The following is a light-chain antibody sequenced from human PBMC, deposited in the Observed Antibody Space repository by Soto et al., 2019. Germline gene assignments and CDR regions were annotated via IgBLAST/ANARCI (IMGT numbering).Light chain of an antibody. V-gene: IGKV1-5*01. Sequence: DIQMTQSPSTLSASVGDRVTITCRASQNINRWLAWYQQKPGKAPKLLIYDASSLKSGVPSRISGSGSGTEFPLTISSLQPEDFATYYCQHYTTYSPYTFGQGTKLEIK. CDR1: QNINRW. J-gene: IGKJ2*01. CDR3: QHYTTYSPYT. CDR2: DAS.